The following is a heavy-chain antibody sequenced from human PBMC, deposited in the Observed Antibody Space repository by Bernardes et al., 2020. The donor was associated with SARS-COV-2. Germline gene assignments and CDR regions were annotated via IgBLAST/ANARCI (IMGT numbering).Heavy chain of an antibody. D-gene: IGHD2-15*01. CDR1: GFTFSSYA. V-gene: IGHV3-23*01. J-gene: IGHJ4*02. CDR3: AKDARCAGGSCYFDY. Sequence: GSLRLSFVASGFTFSSYAMSWVRQTPGKGLEWVSGIIGSGDVTQYADSVKGRFSIFRDNSKNTLYLQMNSLRAEDTAVYYCAKDARCAGGSCYFDYWGQGTLVTVSS. CDR2: IIGSGDVT.